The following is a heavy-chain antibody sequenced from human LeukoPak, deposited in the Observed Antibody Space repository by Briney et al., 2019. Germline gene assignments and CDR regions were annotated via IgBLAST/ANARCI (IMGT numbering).Heavy chain of an antibody. CDR3: ASGRAVQLEHWFDP. J-gene: IGHJ5*02. D-gene: IGHD1-1*01. Sequence: SVKVSCKASGGTFSSYAISWVRQAPGQGLEWMGGIIPIFGTANYAQKFQGRVTITADESTSTAYMELSSLRSEDTAVYYCASGRAVQLEHWFDPWGQGTLVTVSS. CDR1: GGTFSSYA. CDR2: IIPIFGTA. V-gene: IGHV1-69*01.